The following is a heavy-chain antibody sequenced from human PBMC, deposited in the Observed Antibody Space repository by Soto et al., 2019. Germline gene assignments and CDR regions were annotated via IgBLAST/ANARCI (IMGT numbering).Heavy chain of an antibody. V-gene: IGHV3-23*01. CDR1: GFTFSSYA. D-gene: IGHD6-19*01. CDR3: AKTANGWFSAFDI. Sequence: EVQLLESGGGLVQPGGSLRLSCAASGFTFSSYAMSWVRQAPGKGLEWVSAISGSGGTTYYADSVKGRFTFSRDNSKQPLYLQMNSLRADDTAVYYCAKTANGWFSAFDIWGQGTMVTVSS. J-gene: IGHJ3*02. CDR2: ISGSGGTT.